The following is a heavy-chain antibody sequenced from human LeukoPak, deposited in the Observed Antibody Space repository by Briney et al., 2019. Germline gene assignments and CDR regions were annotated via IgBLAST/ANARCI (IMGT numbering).Heavy chain of an antibody. D-gene: IGHD3-22*01. CDR2: TYHSGST. CDR1: GGSISSGGYS. CDR3: ARGPYYYDSSGYIDY. V-gene: IGHV4-30-2*01. J-gene: IGHJ4*02. Sequence: PSETLSLTCAVSGGSISSGGYSWSWIRQPPGKGLEWIGYTYHSGSTYYNPSLKSRVTISVDRSKNQFSLKLSSVTAADTAVYYCARGPYYYDSSGYIDYWGQGTLVTVSS.